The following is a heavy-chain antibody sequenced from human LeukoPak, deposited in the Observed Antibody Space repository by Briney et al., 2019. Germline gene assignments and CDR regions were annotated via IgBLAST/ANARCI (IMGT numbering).Heavy chain of an antibody. CDR2: IYSGGST. J-gene: IGHJ4*02. Sequence: PGGSLRLSCAASGFTFSSYAMSWVRQAPGKGLEWVSVIYSGGSTYYADSVKGRFTISRDNSKNTLYLQMNSLRAEDTAVYYCARWATVAGFDYWGQGTLVTVSS. CDR1: GFTFSSYA. D-gene: IGHD6-19*01. V-gene: IGHV3-53*01. CDR3: ARWATVAGFDY.